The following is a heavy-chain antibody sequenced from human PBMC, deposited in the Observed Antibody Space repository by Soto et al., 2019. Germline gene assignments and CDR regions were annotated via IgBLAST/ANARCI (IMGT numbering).Heavy chain of an antibody. CDR2: INQGGSEK. J-gene: IGHJ4*02. CDR1: GFTFSDSW. Sequence: EVQLVESGGGLVQPGGSLRLSCAASGFTFSDSWMSWVRQAPGKGLEWVANINQGGSEKYYPDSVKGRFTISGDNTRNPLDLPMDPLTAEDTAVDFLSNDRSPYWRLPEWGQGTLVTVSS. V-gene: IGHV3-7*01. CDR3: SNDRSPYWRLPE. D-gene: IGHD1-1*01.